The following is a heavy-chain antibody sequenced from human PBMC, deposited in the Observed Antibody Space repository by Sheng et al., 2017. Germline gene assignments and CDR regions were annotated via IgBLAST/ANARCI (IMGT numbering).Heavy chain of an antibody. CDR1: GGSISSYY. CDR2: IYYSGST. Sequence: QVQLQESGPGLVKPSETLSLTCTVSGGSISSYYWSWIRQPPGKGLEWIGYIYYSGSTNYNPSLKSRVTISVDTSKNQFSLKLSSVTAADTAVYYCARRRYCSSTSCYYFDYWGQGTLVTVSS. CDR3: ARRRYCSSTSCYYFDY. V-gene: IGHV4-59*01. J-gene: IGHJ4*02. D-gene: IGHD2-2*01.